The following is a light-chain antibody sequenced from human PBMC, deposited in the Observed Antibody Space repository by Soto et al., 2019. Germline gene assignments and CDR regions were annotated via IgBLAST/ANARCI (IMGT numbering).Light chain of an antibody. CDR3: QQRNNWLT. CDR1: QGVGTY. J-gene: IGKJ4*01. Sequence: EIVLTQSPATLSLSPGERAVPSCRASQGVGTYLAWYQQRPGQAPRLLIYGASNRATGIPARFSGSGSGTDFTLTIGSLEPEDFAVYFCQQRNNWLTFGGGTKVDIK. CDR2: GAS. V-gene: IGKV3-11*01.